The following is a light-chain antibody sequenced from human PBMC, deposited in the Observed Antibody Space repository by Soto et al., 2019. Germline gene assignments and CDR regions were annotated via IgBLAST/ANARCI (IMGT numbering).Light chain of an antibody. J-gene: IGKJ1*01. CDR3: QQYVGWT. CDR2: GAS. V-gene: IGKV3-20*01. CDR1: QSISSNH. Sequence: EIVLTQSPGTLSVSPGERATLSCRASQSISSNHLAWYQQKPGQAPRLLIYGASSRATGIPDRFSGSGSGTDFTHTISRLEPEDSAIYYCQQYVGWTFGQGTKVEIK.